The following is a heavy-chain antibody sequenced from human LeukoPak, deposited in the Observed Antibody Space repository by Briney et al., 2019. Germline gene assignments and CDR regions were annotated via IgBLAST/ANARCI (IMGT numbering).Heavy chain of an antibody. D-gene: IGHD2-2*01. J-gene: IGHJ5*02. CDR1: GYSISSGYY. CDR2: IYHSGST. CDR3: ARIVVVPAADNWFDP. Sequence: SETLSLTCTVSGYSISSGYYWGWIRQPPGKGLEWIGSIYHSGSTYYNPSLKSGVTISVDTSKNQFSLKLSSVTAADTAVYYCARIVVVPAADNWFDPWGQGTLVTVSS. V-gene: IGHV4-38-2*02.